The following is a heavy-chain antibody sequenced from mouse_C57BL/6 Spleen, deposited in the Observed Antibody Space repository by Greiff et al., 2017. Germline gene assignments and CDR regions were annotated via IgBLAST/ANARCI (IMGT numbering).Heavy chain of an antibody. CDR2: IDPSDSET. J-gene: IGHJ1*03. D-gene: IGHD1-1*01. V-gene: IGHV1-52*01. CDR1: GYTFTSYW. CDR3: ARWGYYGSSPYWYFDV. Sequence: QVQLQQPGAELVRPGSSVKLSCKASGYTFTSYWMHWVKQRPIQGLEWIGNIDPSDSETHYNQKFKDKATLTVDKSSSTAYMQRSSLTSEDSAVYYCARWGYYGSSPYWYFDVWGTGTTVTVSS.